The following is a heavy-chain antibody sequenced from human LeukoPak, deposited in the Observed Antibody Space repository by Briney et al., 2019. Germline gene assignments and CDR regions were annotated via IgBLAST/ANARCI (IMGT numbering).Heavy chain of an antibody. Sequence: ASVKVSCKASGYTFTTYDINWVRQATGQGLEWMGWMNPNSGNTGYAQKFQGRVTMTRNTSISTAYMELSSLRSEDTAVYYCARAGSSGWYAAFDIWGQGTMVTVSS. J-gene: IGHJ3*02. V-gene: IGHV1-8*02. CDR3: ARAGSSGWYAAFDI. CDR1: GYTFTTYD. CDR2: MNPNSGNT. D-gene: IGHD6-19*01.